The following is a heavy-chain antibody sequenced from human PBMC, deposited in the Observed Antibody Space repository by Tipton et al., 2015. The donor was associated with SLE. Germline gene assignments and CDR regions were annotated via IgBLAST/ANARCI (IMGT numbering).Heavy chain of an antibody. D-gene: IGHD4-23*01. J-gene: IGHJ4*02. CDR3: TTESAFSGDTDLSNGGFDY. CDR2: IKSKTDGGTT. V-gene: IGHV3-15*01. CDR1: GFTFSNAW. Sequence: SLRLSCAASGFTFSNAWMSWVRQAPGKGLEWVGRIKSKTDGGTTDYAAPVKGRFTISRDDSKNTLYLQMNSLKTEDTAVYYCTTESAFSGDTDLSNGGFDYWGQGTLVTVSS.